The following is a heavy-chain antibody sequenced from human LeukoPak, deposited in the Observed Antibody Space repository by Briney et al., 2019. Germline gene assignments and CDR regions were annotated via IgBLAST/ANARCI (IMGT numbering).Heavy chain of an antibody. CDR1: GFTFSSYA. D-gene: IGHD5-18*01. CDR2: ISGSGGST. J-gene: IGHJ4*02. CDR3: AKVGAEVTIGYSYGSPDDY. V-gene: IGHV3-23*01. Sequence: GGSLRLSCAASGFTFSSYAMSWVRQAPGKGLEWVSAISGSGGSTYYADSVKGRFTISRDNSKNTLYLQMNSLRAEDTAVYYCAKVGAEVTIGYSYGSPDDYWGQGTLVTVSS.